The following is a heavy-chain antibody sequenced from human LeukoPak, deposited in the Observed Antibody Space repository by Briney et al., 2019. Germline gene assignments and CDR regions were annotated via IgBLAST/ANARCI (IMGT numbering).Heavy chain of an antibody. CDR2: IIPILGIA. CDR1: GGTFSSYA. Sequence: SVKVSCKASGGTFSSYAISWVRQAPGQGLAWMGRIIPILGIANYAQKFQGRVTITADKSTSTAYMELSSLRSEDTAVYYYARALAPNSGSYYYYYYGMDVWGQGTTVTVSS. J-gene: IGHJ6*02. D-gene: IGHD1-26*01. V-gene: IGHV1-69*04. CDR3: ARALAPNSGSYYYYYYGMDV.